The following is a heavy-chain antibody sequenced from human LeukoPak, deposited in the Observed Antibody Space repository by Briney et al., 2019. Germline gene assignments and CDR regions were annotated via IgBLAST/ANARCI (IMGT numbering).Heavy chain of an antibody. CDR1: GGSISGYY. CDR2: IYYSVSS. CDR3: ARGSGSGGGRFDC. Sequence: SETLSLTCTVSGGSISGYYWSWIRQSPGKGLEWIGFIYYSVSSNYNPSLKSRVTISVDTSKNQFSLKLSSLTAADTAVYYCARGSGSGGGRFDCWGQGTLVTVSS. V-gene: IGHV4-59*01. D-gene: IGHD2-15*01. J-gene: IGHJ4*02.